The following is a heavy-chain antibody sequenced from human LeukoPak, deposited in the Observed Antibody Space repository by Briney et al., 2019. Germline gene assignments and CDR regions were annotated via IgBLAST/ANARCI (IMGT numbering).Heavy chain of an antibody. Sequence: SETLSLTCTVSGGSVSSGSYYWSWIRQPPGKGLEWIGYIYYSGSTNYNPPLKSRVTISVDTSKNQFSLKLSSVTAADTAVYYCARARLRFDYWGQGTLVTVSS. CDR3: ARARLRFDY. V-gene: IGHV4-61*01. D-gene: IGHD5-12*01. J-gene: IGHJ4*02. CDR1: GGSVSSGSYY. CDR2: IYYSGST.